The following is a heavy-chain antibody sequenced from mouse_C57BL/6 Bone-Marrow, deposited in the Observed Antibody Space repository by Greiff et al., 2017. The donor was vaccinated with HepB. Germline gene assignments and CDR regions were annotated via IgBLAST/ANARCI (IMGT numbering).Heavy chain of an antibody. D-gene: IGHD1-1*01. CDR2: IYPRSGNT. CDR3: ARSSLYYGSPWFAY. J-gene: IGHJ3*01. Sequence: QVQLQQSGAELARPGASVKLSCKASGYTFTSYGISWVKQRTGQGLEWIGEIYPRSGNTYYNEKFKGKATLTADKSSSTAYMELRSLTSEDSAVYFCARSSLYYGSPWFAYWGQGTLVTVSA. V-gene: IGHV1-81*01. CDR1: GYTFTSYG.